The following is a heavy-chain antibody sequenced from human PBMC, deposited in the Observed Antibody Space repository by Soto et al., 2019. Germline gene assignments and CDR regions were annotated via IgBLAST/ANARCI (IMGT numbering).Heavy chain of an antibody. CDR2: ISYDGSNK. CDR1: GFTFSSYG. Sequence: VGSRILSCAASGFTFSSYGMHWVRQAPGKGLEWVAVISYDGSNKYYADSVKGRFTISRDNSKNTLYLQMNSLRAEDTAVYYCAKTLIAAAADYWGQGTLVTVSS. J-gene: IGHJ4*02. D-gene: IGHD6-13*01. CDR3: AKTLIAAAADY. V-gene: IGHV3-30*18.